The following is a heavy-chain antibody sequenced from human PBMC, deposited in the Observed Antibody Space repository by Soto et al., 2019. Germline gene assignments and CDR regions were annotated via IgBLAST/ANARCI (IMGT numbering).Heavy chain of an antibody. CDR1: GFTFSNYW. D-gene: IGHD3-10*01. CDR3: ARAVRSGSYPYYYYGMDV. V-gene: IGHV3-74*01. CDR2: INSDGTST. J-gene: IGHJ6*02. Sequence: EVQVVESGGGLVQPGGSLRLSCAASGFTFSNYWIHWVRQAPGKGLVWVSRINSDGTSTSYADSVKGRFTISRDNAKNTLYLQMSILRVEDTAVYYCARAVRSGSYPYYYYGMDVWGQGTTVTVSS.